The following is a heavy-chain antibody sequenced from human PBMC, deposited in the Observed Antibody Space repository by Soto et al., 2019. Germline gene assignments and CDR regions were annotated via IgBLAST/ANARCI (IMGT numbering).Heavy chain of an antibody. CDR2: IFSRGST. D-gene: IGHD2-2*01. CDR3: ARVGYCSSTPCWPIGYFEY. Sequence: QVQLQESGPGLVKPSETLSLTCTVSGDSISSFYWTWIRQPPGKGLEWVGYIFSRGSTNYNPSLKSRVTISVDTSENQFSLKLTSVTAADTAVYYCARVGYCSSTPCWPIGYFEYWGQGTLVTVSS. CDR1: GDSISSFY. V-gene: IGHV4-59*01. J-gene: IGHJ4*02.